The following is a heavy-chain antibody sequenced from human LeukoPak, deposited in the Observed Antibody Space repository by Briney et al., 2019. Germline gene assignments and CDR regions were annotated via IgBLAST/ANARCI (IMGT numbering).Heavy chain of an antibody. Sequence: GGSLRLSCAASGFTFSRYAMSWVRQAPGKGLEWVSAINGSGGSTYNADSVKGRFTISRDNSKNTLYLQMNSLRAEDTAVYYCAKDPNYYDSSGYYYDYWGQGTLVTVSS. CDR1: GFTFSRYA. CDR2: INGSGGST. D-gene: IGHD3-22*01. CDR3: AKDPNYYDSSGYYYDY. J-gene: IGHJ4*02. V-gene: IGHV3-23*01.